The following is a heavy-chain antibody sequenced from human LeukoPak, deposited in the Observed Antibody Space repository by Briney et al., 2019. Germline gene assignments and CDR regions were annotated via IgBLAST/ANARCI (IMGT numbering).Heavy chain of an antibody. V-gene: IGHV3-33*01. CDR1: GFTFSSYG. Sequence: GRSLRLSCAASGFTFSSYGVHWVRQAPGKGLEWVAVIWYDGSNKYYADSVKGRFTISRDNSKNTLYLQMNSLRAEDTAVYYCARDNVLPDYWGQGTLVTVSS. D-gene: IGHD3-10*01. CDR3: ARDNVLPDY. J-gene: IGHJ4*02. CDR2: IWYDGSNK.